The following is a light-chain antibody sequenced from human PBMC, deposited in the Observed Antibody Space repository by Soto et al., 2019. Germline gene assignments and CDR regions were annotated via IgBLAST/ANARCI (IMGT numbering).Light chain of an antibody. J-gene: IGLJ1*01. CDR3: SSYTSSSTL. V-gene: IGLV2-14*01. CDR1: SSDVGSYNY. Sequence: LTQPASVSGSPGQSITISCTGTSSDVGSYNYVSWYQQRPGKAPKLMIYEVSDRPSGISSRFSGSKSGNTASLTISGLQTEDEADYYCSSYTSSSTLFGTGTKVTVL. CDR2: EVS.